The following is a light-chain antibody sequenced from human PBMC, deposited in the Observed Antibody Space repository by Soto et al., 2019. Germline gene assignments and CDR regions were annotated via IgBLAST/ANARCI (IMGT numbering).Light chain of an antibody. Sequence: QSVLTQPASVSGSPGQSITISCTGTSSDVGGYNYVSWYQQHPGKAPKLMIYDVSNRPSGVSKRSSGSKSGNTASLTISGLQVEDEDDYYCSSYTSSSTLVFGTGTKVTVL. V-gene: IGLV2-14*01. CDR2: DVS. J-gene: IGLJ1*01. CDR3: SSYTSSSTLV. CDR1: SSDVGGYNY.